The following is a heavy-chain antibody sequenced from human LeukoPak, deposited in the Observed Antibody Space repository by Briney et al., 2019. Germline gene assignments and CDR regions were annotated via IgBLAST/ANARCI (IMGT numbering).Heavy chain of an antibody. CDR3: ARRDKGIAVAVTFDY. Sequence: ASVKVSCKASGYTFTDYYIHWVRQAPGQGLEWIGSINPNSGGTDYAQKFQGRVTMTRDMSSRTAHMDLSSLRSDDTAVYYCARRDKGIAVAVTFDYWCQGTLVTVSS. J-gene: IGHJ4*02. D-gene: IGHD6-19*01. CDR1: GYTFTDYY. CDR2: INPNSGGT. V-gene: IGHV1-2*02.